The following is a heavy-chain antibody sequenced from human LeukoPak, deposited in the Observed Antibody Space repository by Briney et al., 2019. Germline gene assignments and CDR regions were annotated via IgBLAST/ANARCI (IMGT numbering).Heavy chain of an antibody. CDR3: ARDRRDGYNDY. Sequence: ASVKVSCKASGYTFTGYYMHWVRQAPGQGLEWMGRINPNCGGTNYAQKFQGRVTMTRDTSISTAYMELSRLRSDGTAVYYCARDRRDGYNDYWGQGTLVTVSS. J-gene: IGHJ4*02. CDR1: GYTFTGYY. CDR2: INPNCGGT. D-gene: IGHD5-24*01. V-gene: IGHV1-2*06.